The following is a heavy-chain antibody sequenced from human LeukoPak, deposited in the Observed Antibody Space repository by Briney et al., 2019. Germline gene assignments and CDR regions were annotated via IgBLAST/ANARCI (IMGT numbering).Heavy chain of an antibody. CDR2: ISGSGGST. D-gene: IGHD3-22*01. J-gene: IGHJ4*02. V-gene: IGHV3-23*01. Sequence: GGSLRLSCAASGFTFSSYAMSWVRQAPGKGLEWVSAISGSGGSTYYADSVKGRFTISRDNSKNTLYLQMNGLRAEDTAVYYCAKTYYYDSSGYWGYYFDYWGQGTLVTVSS. CDR3: AKTYYYDSSGYWGYYFDY. CDR1: GFTFSSYA.